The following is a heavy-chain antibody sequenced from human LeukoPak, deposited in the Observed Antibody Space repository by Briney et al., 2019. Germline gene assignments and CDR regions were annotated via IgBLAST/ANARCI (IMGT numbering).Heavy chain of an antibody. CDR3: ASVSSGWYYEPDFDY. D-gene: IGHD6-19*01. J-gene: IGHJ4*02. CDR1: GYTFTSYG. V-gene: IGHV1-18*01. Sequence: ASVKVSCKASGYTFTSYGISWVRQAPGQGLEWMGWISAYNGNTNYAQKLQGRVTMTRDTSISTAYMELSRLRSDDTAVYYCASVSSGWYYEPDFDYWGQGTLVTVSS. CDR2: ISAYNGNT.